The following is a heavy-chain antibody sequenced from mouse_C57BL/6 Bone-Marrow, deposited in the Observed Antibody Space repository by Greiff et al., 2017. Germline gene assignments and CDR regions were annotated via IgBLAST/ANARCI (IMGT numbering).Heavy chain of an antibody. Sequence: VQLQQPGAELVRPGSSVKLSCKASGYTFTSYWMHWVKQRPIQGLEWIGNIDPSDSETHYNQKFKDKATLTVDKSSSTAYMQLSSLTSEDSAVYDCARGGSYWYFDFWGTGTTVTVSS. V-gene: IGHV1-52*01. J-gene: IGHJ1*03. CDR3: ARGGSYWYFDF. CDR2: IDPSDSET. CDR1: GYTFTSYW.